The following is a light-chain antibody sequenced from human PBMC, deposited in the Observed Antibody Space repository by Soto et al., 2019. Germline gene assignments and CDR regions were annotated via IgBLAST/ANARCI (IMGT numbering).Light chain of an antibody. CDR1: QRVSSSH. J-gene: IGKJ1*01. CDR3: QQYGSSPRT. V-gene: IGKV3-20*01. Sequence: EDELAQPPGTRSLPPGERATVSGRASQRVSSSHLAWHQQKRGQAPRLLLYHTSTRATGTPDRFSGSGSGTDFTLTIGRLEPEDFAVYYCQQYGSSPRTFGQGTKVDIK. CDR2: HTS.